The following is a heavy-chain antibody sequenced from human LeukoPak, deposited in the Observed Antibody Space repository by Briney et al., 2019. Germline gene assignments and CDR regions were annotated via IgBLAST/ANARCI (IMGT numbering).Heavy chain of an antibody. V-gene: IGHV1-18*01. Sequence: ASVKVSCKASGYTFTSYGISWVRQAPGQGLEWMGWISAYNGNTNYAQKLQGRVTMTTDTSTSTAYMELRSLRSDDTAVYYCARESPISPFSYYYDSSGYFLHYYYYGMDVWGQGTTVTVSS. D-gene: IGHD3-22*01. CDR3: ARESPISPFSYYYDSSGYFLHYYYYGMDV. CDR2: ISAYNGNT. J-gene: IGHJ6*02. CDR1: GYTFTSYG.